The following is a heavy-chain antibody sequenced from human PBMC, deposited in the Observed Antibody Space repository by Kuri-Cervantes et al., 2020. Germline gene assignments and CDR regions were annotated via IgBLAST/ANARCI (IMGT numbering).Heavy chain of an antibody. CDR2: IYTSGST. CDR3: ARSAGHS. D-gene: IGHD6-25*01. Sequence: LRLSCTVSGGSISSGDYYWSWIRQPAGKGLEWIGRIYTSGSTNYNPSLKSRVTISVDTSKNQFSLKLSSVTAADTAVYYCARSAGHSWSHGTLVTVPS. CDR1: GGSISSGDYY. V-gene: IGHV4-61*02. J-gene: IGHJ5*01.